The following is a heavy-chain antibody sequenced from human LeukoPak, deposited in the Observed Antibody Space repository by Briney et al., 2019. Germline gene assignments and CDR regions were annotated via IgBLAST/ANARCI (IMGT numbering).Heavy chain of an antibody. CDR1: GFTFDDYA. V-gene: IGHV3-9*01. J-gene: IGHJ4*02. Sequence: HPGGSLRLSCAASGFTFDDYAMHWVRQAPGKGLEWVSGISWNSGSIGYADPVKGRFTISRDNAKNSLYLQLNSLRAEDTAVYYCARAMVTTPDYWGQGTLVTVSS. D-gene: IGHD4-17*01. CDR3: ARAMVTTPDY. CDR2: ISWNSGSI.